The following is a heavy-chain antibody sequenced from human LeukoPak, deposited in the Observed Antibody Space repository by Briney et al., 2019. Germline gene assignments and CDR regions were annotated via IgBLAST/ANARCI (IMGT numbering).Heavy chain of an antibody. CDR2: IYTSGST. D-gene: IGHD3-10*01. V-gene: IGHV4-4*07. CDR3: ARHGYGSGSYTFDY. J-gene: IGHJ4*02. CDR1: GGSISSYY. Sequence: PSETLSLTCTVSGGSISSYYWSWIRQPAGKGLEWIGRIYTSGSTNYNPSLKSRVTISVDTSKNQFSLKLSSVTAADTAVYYCARHGYGSGSYTFDYWGQGTLVTVSS.